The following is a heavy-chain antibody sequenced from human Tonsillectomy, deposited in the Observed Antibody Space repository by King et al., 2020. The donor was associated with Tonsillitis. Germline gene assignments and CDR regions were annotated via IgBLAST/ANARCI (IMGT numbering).Heavy chain of an antibody. V-gene: IGHV4-39*07. CDR3: ARAEWDVVAGIMYDP. CDR1: GGSISDISYY. J-gene: IGHJ5*02. CDR2: IHYSGST. Sequence: QLQESGPGLVKPSETLSLTCTVSGGSISDISYYWGWLRQPPGKGLEWIGNIHYSGSTYYNPSLKSRVSVSLDTPKNQLSLKVTSVTAADTAVYYCARAEWDVVAGIMYDPWGQGTLVSVSS. D-gene: IGHD6-19*01.